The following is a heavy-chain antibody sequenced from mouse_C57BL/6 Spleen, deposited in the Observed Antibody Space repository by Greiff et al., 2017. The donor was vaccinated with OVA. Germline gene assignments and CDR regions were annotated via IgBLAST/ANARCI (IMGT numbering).Heavy chain of an antibody. CDR2: INPSTGGT. V-gene: IGHV1-42*01. CDR3: ARSGDKYFDV. CDR1: GYSFTGYY. D-gene: IGHD3-3*01. J-gene: IGHJ1*03. Sequence: VQLQQSGPELVKPGASVKISCQASGYSFTGYYMNWVKQSPEKSLEWIGEINPSTGGTTYNQKFKAKATLTVDKSSSTAYMQLKSLTSEDSAVYYCARSGDKYFDVWGTGTTVTVSS.